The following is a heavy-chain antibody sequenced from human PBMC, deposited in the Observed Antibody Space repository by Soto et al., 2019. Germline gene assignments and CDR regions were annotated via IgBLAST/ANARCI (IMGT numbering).Heavy chain of an antibody. CDR1: GFTFSNFA. J-gene: IGHJ4*02. Sequence: EVHLLESGGGLVQPGGSLRLSCAASGFTFSNFAMNWVRQAPGKGLEWVSTVSGSGGSTYYADSVRGRFTISRDGSKNTWNLKMNSPRAEDTAVYYCAKTRLFLAGGYEFESGDFDYWGQGTLVTVSS. CDR3: AKTRLFLAGGYEFESGDFDY. CDR2: VSGSGGST. D-gene: IGHD5-12*01. V-gene: IGHV3-23*01.